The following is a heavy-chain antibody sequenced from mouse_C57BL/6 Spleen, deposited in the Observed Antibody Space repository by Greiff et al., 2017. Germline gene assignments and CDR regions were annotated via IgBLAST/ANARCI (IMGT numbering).Heavy chain of an antibody. D-gene: IGHD1-1*01. V-gene: IGHV5-4*01. CDR1: GFTFSSYA. CDR2: ISDGGSYT. CDR3: ARDDYGSSYGDY. J-gene: IGHJ4*01. Sequence: EVKLVVSGGGLVKPGGSLKLSCAASGFTFSSYAMSWVRQTPEKRLEWVATISDGGSYTYYPDNVKGRFTISRDNAKNNLYLQMSHLKSEDTAMYYCARDDYGSSYGDYWGQGTSVTVSS.